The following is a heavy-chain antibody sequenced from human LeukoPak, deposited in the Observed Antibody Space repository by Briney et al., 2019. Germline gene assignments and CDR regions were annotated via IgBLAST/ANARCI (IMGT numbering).Heavy chain of an antibody. J-gene: IGHJ4*02. V-gene: IGHV3-23*01. CDR1: GFTFRSYD. CDR2: VCCNGSNT. CDR3: AKDYGGEPFDY. Sequence: GGSLRLSCAASGFTFRSYDLSWVRQAPGKGLEWVSYVCCNGSNTYYADSVKGRFTISRDNSKNTLYLQMNSLTAEDTAVYYCAKDYGGEPFDYGGQGTLATVSS. D-gene: IGHD4-23*01.